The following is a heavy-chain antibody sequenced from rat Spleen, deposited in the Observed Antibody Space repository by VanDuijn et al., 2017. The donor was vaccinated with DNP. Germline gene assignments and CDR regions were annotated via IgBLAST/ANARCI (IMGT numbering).Heavy chain of an antibody. J-gene: IGHJ2*01. Sequence: EVQLVETGGGLVQPGRSLKLSCVASGFTFSSYWMYWIRQAPGKGLEWVASINTDGGSTYYPDSVKGRFTISSDNAENTVYLQMNSLRSEDTATYYCAKEGDSGFDYWGQGVMVTVSS. CDR1: GFTFSSYW. CDR3: AKEGDSGFDY. CDR2: INTDGGST. D-gene: IGHD4-3*01. V-gene: IGHV5-58*01.